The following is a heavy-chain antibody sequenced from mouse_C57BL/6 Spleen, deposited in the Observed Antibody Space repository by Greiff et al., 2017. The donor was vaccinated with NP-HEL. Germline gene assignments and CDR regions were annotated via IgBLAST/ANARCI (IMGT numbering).Heavy chain of an antibody. J-gene: IGHJ4*01. CDR3: ARRGYSNYEESAMDY. CDR2: IYLDDYK. D-gene: IGHD2-5*01. V-gene: IGHV8-12*01. Sequence: QVTLNESGPGILQSSQTLRLTCSFSGFSLSTSGMGVSWIRQPSGKGLEWLAHIYLDDYKRYNPSLKSRLTISKDTSRNQVFLKITSVDTADTATYYCARRGYSNYEESAMDYWGQGTSVTVSS. CDR1: GFSLSTSGMG.